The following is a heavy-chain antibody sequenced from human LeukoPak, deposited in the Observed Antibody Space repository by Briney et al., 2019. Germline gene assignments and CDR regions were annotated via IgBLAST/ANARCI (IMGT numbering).Heavy chain of an antibody. CDR3: ARGSSITLFGGPDY. V-gene: IGHV3-30-3*01. D-gene: IGHD3-3*01. Sequence: PGRSLRLSCAASGFTFNSYVMHWVRQAPGKGLEWVALISYDGSNKYYADSVKGRFTISRDNSKNTLYLQMNSLRAEDTAVYSCARGSSITLFGGPDYWGQGTLVTVSS. CDR1: GFTFNSYV. J-gene: IGHJ4*02. CDR2: ISYDGSNK.